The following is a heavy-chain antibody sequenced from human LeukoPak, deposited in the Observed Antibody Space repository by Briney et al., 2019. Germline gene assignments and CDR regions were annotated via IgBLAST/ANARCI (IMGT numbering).Heavy chain of an antibody. V-gene: IGHV3-48*02. J-gene: IGHJ6*02. D-gene: IGHD3-10*01. CDR1: GFISSTYS. CDR2: ISGNSVTR. Sequence: GGSLRLSCAASGFISSTYSMNWVRQAPGKGLEWVSQISGNSVTRYYADSVKGRFTISRDNVKNSLYLQMNSLRDEDTAVYYCARYFGDPQRMDVWGQGTTVTVSS. CDR3: ARYFGDPQRMDV.